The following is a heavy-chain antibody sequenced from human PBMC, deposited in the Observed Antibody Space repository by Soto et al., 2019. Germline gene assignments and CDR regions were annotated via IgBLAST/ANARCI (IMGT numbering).Heavy chain of an antibody. CDR1: GFTFNNYW. CDR3: ARGTPTPGLDY. D-gene: IGHD1-7*01. J-gene: IGHJ4*02. V-gene: IGHV3-7*03. CDR2: INQDGSKT. Sequence: EVQLVESGGGLVQPGGSLRLSCAASGFTFNNYWMNWVRQAPGKGLEWLANINQDGSKTNYVDSVKGRFTISRDNAKNSLYLQMNSLRAEDTAVYYCARGTPTPGLDYWGQGTLVTVSP.